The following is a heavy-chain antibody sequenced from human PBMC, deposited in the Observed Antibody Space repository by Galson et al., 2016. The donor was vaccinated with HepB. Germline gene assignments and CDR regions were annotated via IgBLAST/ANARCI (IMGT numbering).Heavy chain of an antibody. CDR1: GFTFNNYA. D-gene: IGHD1-26*01. J-gene: IGHJ4*02. CDR2: ISAGGGTR. V-gene: IGHV3-23*01. CDR3: AKARAVAKSRVGASHQPFDF. Sequence: SLRLSCAASGFTFNNYAMHWVRQAPGQGLEWVSGISAGGGTRNYADSVKGRFTVSRDNSKNTLYLQLNGLRADDTAVYFCAKARAVAKSRVGASHQPFDFWGQGTLVTVSS.